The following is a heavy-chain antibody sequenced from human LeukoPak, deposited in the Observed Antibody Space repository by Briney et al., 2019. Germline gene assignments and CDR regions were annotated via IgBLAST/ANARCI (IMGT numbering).Heavy chain of an antibody. V-gene: IGHV3-30*04. Sequence: PGGSLRLSCAASGFTFSSYAMHWVRQAPGKGLEWVAVISYDGSNKYYADSVKGRFTISRDNSKNTLYLQMNSLRAEDTAVYYCAKGDGYNFVYWGQGTLVTVSS. J-gene: IGHJ4*02. CDR3: AKGDGYNFVY. CDR1: GFTFSSYA. CDR2: ISYDGSNK. D-gene: IGHD5-24*01.